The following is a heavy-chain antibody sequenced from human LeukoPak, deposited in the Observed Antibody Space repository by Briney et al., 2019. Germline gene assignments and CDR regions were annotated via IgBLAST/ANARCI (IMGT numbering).Heavy chain of an antibody. CDR3: ARAIRGSASQRFLEWLPGWDAFDI. CDR2: IYTSGST. V-gene: IGHV4-61*02. J-gene: IGHJ3*02. CDR1: GGSISSGSYY. D-gene: IGHD3-3*01. Sequence: KTSETLSLTCTVSGGSISSGSYYWSWIRQPAGKGLEWIGRIYTSGSTNYNPSLKSRVTMSVGTSKNQFSLKLSSVTAADTAVYYCARAIRGSASQRFLEWLPGWDAFDIWGQGTMVTVSS.